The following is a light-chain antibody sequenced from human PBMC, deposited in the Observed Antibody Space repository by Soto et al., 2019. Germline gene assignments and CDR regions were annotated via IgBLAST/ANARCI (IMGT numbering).Light chain of an antibody. CDR3: MQALETPLT. CDR1: QSLLHSSGYYY. J-gene: IGKJ4*01. CDR2: LGS. V-gene: IGKV2-28*01. Sequence: DIVMTQSPLSLPVIPGEPASISCRSSQSLLHSSGYYYLDWYLQKPGQSPQLLIYLGSNRASGVPDRISGSGSGTDFTLKISRVEADDVGVYYCMQALETPLTFGGGTKVDIK.